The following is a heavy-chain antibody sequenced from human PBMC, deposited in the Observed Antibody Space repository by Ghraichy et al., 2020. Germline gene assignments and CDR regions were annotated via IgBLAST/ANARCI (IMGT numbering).Heavy chain of an antibody. Sequence: GGSLRLSCVASGFTFSSYEMNWVRQAPGKGLEWVSFIDSFGTTIYYADSVKGRFTVSRDNAKNSLYLQMNSLRAEDTALYYCARDMGTYYYGSSGSWGQGTLVTVSS. J-gene: IGHJ4*02. V-gene: IGHV3-48*03. CDR3: ARDMGTYYYGSSGS. CDR2: IDSFGTTI. CDR1: GFTFSSYE. D-gene: IGHD3-22*01.